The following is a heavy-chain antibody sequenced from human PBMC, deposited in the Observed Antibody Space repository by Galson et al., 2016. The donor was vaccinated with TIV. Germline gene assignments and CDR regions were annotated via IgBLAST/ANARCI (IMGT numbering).Heavy chain of an antibody. J-gene: IGHJ5*02. CDR1: GGTFSTYT. CDR3: ARQERGYSDGHWFDP. Sequence: SVKVSCKASGGTFSTYTLSWVRQAPGQGLQWMGWISAYTGDTHFAQNFQGRVTMTTDTHTNTAYLQWSSLKASDTAIYYCARQERGYSDGHWFDPWGQGTLVTASS. V-gene: IGHV1-18*01. CDR2: ISAYTGDT. D-gene: IGHD5-18*01.